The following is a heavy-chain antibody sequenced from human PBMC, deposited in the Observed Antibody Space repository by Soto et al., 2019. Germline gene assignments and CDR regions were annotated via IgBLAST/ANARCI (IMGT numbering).Heavy chain of an antibody. J-gene: IGHJ4*01. D-gene: IGHD2-15*01. CDR3: TRGSRSYSAEAVDK. Sequence: GGSLRLSCAASGISTSLYWMGWVRQAPGKRLEWVAPIKKDGTAKYYVDSVRGRFTISRDNSLNSLYLQMNSLRADDTAVYFCTRGSRSYSAEAVDKWGQGTLVTVSS. CDR1: GISTSLYW. CDR2: IKKDGTAK. V-gene: IGHV3-7*03.